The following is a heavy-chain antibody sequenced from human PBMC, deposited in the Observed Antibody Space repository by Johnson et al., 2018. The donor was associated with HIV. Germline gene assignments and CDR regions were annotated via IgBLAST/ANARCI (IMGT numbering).Heavy chain of an antibody. CDR2: IKQDGSEK. CDR3: ALDRDCSSTSCRADNDAFDI. V-gene: IGHV3-7*03. Sequence: VQLVESGGGLVQPGGSLRLSCAASGFTFSSYWMSWVRQAPGKGLEWVANIKQDGSEKYYVDSVKGRFTISRDKAKNSLYLQMNSLRAEDTAVYYCALDRDCSSTSCRADNDAFDIWGQGTMVTVSS. D-gene: IGHD2-2*01. CDR1: GFTFSSYW. J-gene: IGHJ3*02.